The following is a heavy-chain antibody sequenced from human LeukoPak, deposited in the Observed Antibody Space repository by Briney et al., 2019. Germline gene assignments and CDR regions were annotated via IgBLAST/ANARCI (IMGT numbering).Heavy chain of an antibody. Sequence: GGSLRLSCVASGFPFSSYWMTWVRQAPGKGLEWVANIKQDGSKKSYVDSVKGRFTISRDNAKNSLYLQMNSLRADDTAIYYCTRVGYIDEGIDYWVQGTLVTVSS. CDR2: IKQDGSKK. D-gene: IGHD5-24*01. V-gene: IGHV3-7*04. CDR3: TRVGYIDEGIDY. CDR1: GFPFSSYW. J-gene: IGHJ4*02.